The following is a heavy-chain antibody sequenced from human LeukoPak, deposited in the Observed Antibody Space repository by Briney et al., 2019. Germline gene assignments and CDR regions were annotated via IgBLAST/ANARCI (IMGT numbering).Heavy chain of an antibody. CDR2: ISDIGSI. D-gene: IGHD3-3*01. Sequence: SETLSLTCTVSGGSISSYYWSWIRQPPGKGLEWIAYISDIGSINYNPSLKSRVTISLDTSKNQFSLKLSSVTAADTAVYYCASRAGYYDFWSGYYSDYWGQGTLVTVSS. CDR3: ASRAGYYDFWSGYYSDY. V-gene: IGHV4-59*08. CDR1: GGSISSYY. J-gene: IGHJ4*02.